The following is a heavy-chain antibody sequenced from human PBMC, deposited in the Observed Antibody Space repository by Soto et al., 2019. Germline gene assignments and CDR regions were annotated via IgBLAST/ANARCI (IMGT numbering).Heavy chain of an antibody. J-gene: IGHJ4*02. V-gene: IGHV4-34*01. CDR3: ARGGDGGNSVDY. CDR2: INHSGST. CDR1: GGSFSGYY. Sequence: QVQLQQWGAGLLKPSETLSLTCAVYGGSFSGYYWSWIRQPPGKGLEWIGEINHSGSTNYNPSLKSRVTISVDTSKNQFSLKLSSVTAADTAVYYCARGGDGGNSVDYWGQGTLVPVSS. D-gene: IGHD2-21*02.